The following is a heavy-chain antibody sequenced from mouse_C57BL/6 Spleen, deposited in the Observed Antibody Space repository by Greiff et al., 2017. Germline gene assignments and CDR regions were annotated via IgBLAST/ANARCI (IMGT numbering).Heavy chain of an antibody. D-gene: IGHD2-2*01. V-gene: IGHV2-2*01. Sequence: VQLQESGPGLVQPSQSLSITCTVSGFSLTSYGVHWVRQSPGKGLEWLGVIWSGGSTDYNAAVISRLSISKDNSKSQVFFKMNSLQADDTAIYYCARKGGYDVLDYWGQGTTLTVSS. CDR3: ARKGGYDVLDY. J-gene: IGHJ2*01. CDR2: IWSGGST. CDR1: GFSLTSYG.